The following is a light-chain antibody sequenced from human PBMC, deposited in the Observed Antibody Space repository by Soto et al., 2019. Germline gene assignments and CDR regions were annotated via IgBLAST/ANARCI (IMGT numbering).Light chain of an antibody. J-gene: IGKJ1*01. V-gene: IGKV3-20*01. CDR3: QQYGSSPRT. CDR1: QSVSSSY. Sequence: EIVLTQSPGTLSLSPGERATLSCRASQSVSSSYLAWYQQKPDQAPRLLIYGASSRATGIPDRFSGSGSGTDFTLTISRLEAEDFAVYYGQQYGSSPRTFGQGTKVEIK. CDR2: GAS.